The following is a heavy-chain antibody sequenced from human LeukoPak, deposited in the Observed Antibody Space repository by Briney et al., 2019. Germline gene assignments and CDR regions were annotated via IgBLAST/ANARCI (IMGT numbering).Heavy chain of an antibody. Sequence: SETLSLTCAVYGGSFSGYYWSWIRQPPGKGLEWIGEINHSGSTNYNPSLKSRVTISVDTSKNQFSLKLSSVTAADTAVYYCARGGDGYPFDYWGQGTLVTVSS. CDR2: INHSGST. D-gene: IGHD5-24*01. CDR3: ARGGDGYPFDY. CDR1: GGSFSGYY. J-gene: IGHJ4*02. V-gene: IGHV4-34*01.